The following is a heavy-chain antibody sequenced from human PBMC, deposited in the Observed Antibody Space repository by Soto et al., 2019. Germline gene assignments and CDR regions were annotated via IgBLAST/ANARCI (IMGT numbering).Heavy chain of an antibody. Sequence: GGSLRLSCEASGFTFSSYGMHWVRQAPGKGLEWVAVISYDGSNKYYTDSVKGRFTISRDNSKNTLYLQMTSLRAEDTAIYYCAKGSDSSGYYYSPPFDYWGQGTLVTVSS. D-gene: IGHD3-22*01. J-gene: IGHJ4*02. CDR2: ISYDGSNK. CDR3: AKGSDSSGYYYSPPFDY. CDR1: GFTFSSYG. V-gene: IGHV3-30*18.